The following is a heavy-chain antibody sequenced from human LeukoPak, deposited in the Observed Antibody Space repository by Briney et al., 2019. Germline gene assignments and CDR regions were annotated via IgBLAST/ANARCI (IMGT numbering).Heavy chain of an antibody. CDR1: GGSISSYY. V-gene: IGHV4-59*01. J-gene: IGHJ5*02. Sequence: PSETLSLTCTVSGGSISSYYWSWIRRPPGKGLEWIGYIYYSGSTNYNPSLKSRVTISVDTSKNQFSLKLSSVTAADTAVYYCARFVQNYDFWSGYAGWFDPWGQGTLVTVSS. CDR3: ARFVQNYDFWSGYAGWFDP. D-gene: IGHD3-3*01. CDR2: IYYSGST.